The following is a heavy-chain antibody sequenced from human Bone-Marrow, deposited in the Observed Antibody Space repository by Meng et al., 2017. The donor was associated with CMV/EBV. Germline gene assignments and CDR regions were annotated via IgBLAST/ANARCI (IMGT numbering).Heavy chain of an antibody. CDR1: GYSFTSYW. V-gene: IGHV5-10-1*01. CDR2: IDPSDSYT. J-gene: IGHJ4*02. D-gene: IGHD2-2*01. Sequence: GYSFTSYWSSWVRQMPGKGLEWMGRIDPSDSYTNYSPSFQGHVTISADKSSSTAYLQWSSLKASDTAMYYCASQASHCSSTSCLIDYWGQGTLVTVSS. CDR3: ASQASHCSSTSCLIDY.